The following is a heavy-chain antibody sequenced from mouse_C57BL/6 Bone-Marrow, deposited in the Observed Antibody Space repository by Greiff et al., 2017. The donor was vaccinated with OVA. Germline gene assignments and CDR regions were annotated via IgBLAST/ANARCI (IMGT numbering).Heavy chain of an antibody. V-gene: IGHV14-4*01. CDR1: GFNIKDDY. CDR2: IDPENGDT. J-gene: IGHJ4*01. Sequence: VQLQQSGAELVRPGASVKLSCTASGFNIKDDYMHWVKQRPEQGLEWIGWIDPENGDTEYASKFQGKATITADTSSNTAYLQLSSLTSEDTAVYYCTTSITTVVADYAMDYWGQGTSVTVSS. D-gene: IGHD1-1*01. CDR3: TTSITTVVADYAMDY.